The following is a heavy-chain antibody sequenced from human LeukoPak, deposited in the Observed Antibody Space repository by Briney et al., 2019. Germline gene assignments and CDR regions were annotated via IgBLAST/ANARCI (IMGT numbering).Heavy chain of an antibody. V-gene: IGHV3-30*02. Sequence: QPGGSLRLSCAASGFTFSTYGMHWVRQAPGKGLEWVAFIRYDGNNKYYADSVKGRFTISRDNPKNTLYLQMNSLRAEDTAVYYCGKVYYDFWSGPSLGAFDIWGQGTILTVSS. CDR3: GKVYYDFWSGPSLGAFDI. J-gene: IGHJ3*02. D-gene: IGHD3-3*01. CDR1: GFTFSTYG. CDR2: IRYDGNNK.